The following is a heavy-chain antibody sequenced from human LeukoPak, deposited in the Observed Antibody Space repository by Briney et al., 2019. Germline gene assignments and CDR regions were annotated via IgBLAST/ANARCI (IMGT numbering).Heavy chain of an antibody. J-gene: IGHJ5*02. V-gene: IGHV4-34*01. CDR3: ARGASAIFGVVRDPFEP. CDR2: INHSGST. D-gene: IGHD3-3*01. Sequence: PSETLSLTCAVYGGSFSGYYWSWIRQPPGKGLEWIGEINHSGSTNYNPSLKSRVTISVDTSKNQSSLKLSSVTAADTAVYYCARGASAIFGVVRDPFEPWGQGTLVTVSS. CDR1: GGSFSGYY.